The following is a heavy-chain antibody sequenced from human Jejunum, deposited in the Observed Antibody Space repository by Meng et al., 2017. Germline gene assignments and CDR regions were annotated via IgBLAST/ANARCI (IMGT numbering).Heavy chain of an antibody. Sequence: GSLRLSCTASGGSISPYFWTWIRQPPGKGLEWIGFIYYNGNTNYNSSHKNRVTMSVDTSKNQFSLRLRSVTATNTAVYYCAGYFGCTGDTCHLDYWGQGALV. CDR3: AGYFGCTGDTCHLDY. CDR2: IYYNGNT. D-gene: IGHD2-8*02. J-gene: IGHJ4*02. CDR1: GGSISPYF. V-gene: IGHV4-59*12.